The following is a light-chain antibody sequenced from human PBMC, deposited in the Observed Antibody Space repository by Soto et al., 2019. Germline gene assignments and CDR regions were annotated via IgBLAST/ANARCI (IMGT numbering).Light chain of an antibody. V-gene: IGKV1-5*03. CDR2: KAS. J-gene: IGKJ1*01. Sequence: DLQMTQSPSTLSASVGDRVTISCRASQSVSNWLAWYQQKPGKAPKLLIYKASSLESGVPSRFSGSGSGTEFTLTISSLQPDDFATYYCQQYNYYWTFGQGTKVEIK. CDR1: QSVSNW. CDR3: QQYNYYWT.